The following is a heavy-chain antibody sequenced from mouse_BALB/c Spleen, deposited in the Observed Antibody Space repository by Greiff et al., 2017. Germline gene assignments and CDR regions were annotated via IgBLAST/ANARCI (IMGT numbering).Heavy chain of an antibody. CDR1: GFNIKDTY. J-gene: IGHJ4*01. Sequence: VQLQQSGAELVKPGASVKLSCTASGFNIKDTYMHWVKQRPEQGLEWIGRIDPANGNTKYDPKFQGKATITADTSSNTAYLQLSSLTSEDTAVYYGARDYYGSVLYAMDYWGQGTSVTVSS. CDR2: IDPANGNT. V-gene: IGHV14-3*02. CDR3: ARDYYGSVLYAMDY. D-gene: IGHD1-1*01.